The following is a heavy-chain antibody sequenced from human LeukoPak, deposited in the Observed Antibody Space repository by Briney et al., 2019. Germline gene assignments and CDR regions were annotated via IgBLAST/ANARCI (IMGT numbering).Heavy chain of an antibody. CDR3: ARRPFRSVRDYYFNYYFDY. D-gene: IGHD3-22*01. J-gene: IGHJ4*02. CDR2: ISSSSSYI. CDR1: GFTFSSYS. Sequence: GGSLRLSCAASGFTFSSYSMNWVRQAPGKGLEWVSSISSSSSYIYYADSVKGRFTISRDNAKNSLYLQMNSLRAEDTAVYYCARRPFRSVRDYYFNYYFDYWGQGTLVTVSS. V-gene: IGHV3-21*01.